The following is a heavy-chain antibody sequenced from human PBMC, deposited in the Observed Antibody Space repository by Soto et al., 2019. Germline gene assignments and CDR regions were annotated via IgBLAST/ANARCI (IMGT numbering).Heavy chain of an antibody. CDR3: ARDNMRARDGMDV. V-gene: IGHV4-61*01. CDR1: GGSVSSGSYH. J-gene: IGHJ6*02. Sequence: SETLSLTCTVSGGSVSSGSYHWTWIRQPPGKGLEWIGYIYYSGSTNYNPSLKSRVTISVDTSKNQFSLKLSSVTAADTAVYYCARDNMRARDGMDVWGQGTTVTVSS. D-gene: IGHD3-16*01. CDR2: IYYSGST.